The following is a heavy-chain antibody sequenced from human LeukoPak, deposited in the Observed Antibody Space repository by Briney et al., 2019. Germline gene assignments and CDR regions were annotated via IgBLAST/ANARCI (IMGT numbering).Heavy chain of an antibody. CDR2: IYYSGST. D-gene: IGHD3-10*01. Sequence: PSETLSLTCTVSGGSISSSSYYWGWIRQPPGKGLEWIGSIYYSGSTYYNPSLKSRVTISVDTSKNQFSLKLSSVTAADTAVYYCARHADCSSTSCRPDYYGSGSYLFDYWGQGTLVTVSS. CDR3: ARHADCSSTSCRPDYYGSGSYLFDY. CDR1: GGSISSSSYY. V-gene: IGHV4-39*01. J-gene: IGHJ4*02.